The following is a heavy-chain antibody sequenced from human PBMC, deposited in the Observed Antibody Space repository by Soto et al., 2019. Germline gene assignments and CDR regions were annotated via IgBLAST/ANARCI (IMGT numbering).Heavy chain of an antibody. CDR2: IIPIFGTA. J-gene: IGHJ6*02. D-gene: IGHD2-2*01. Sequence: GASVKVSCKASGGTFSSYAISWVRQAPGQGLEWMGGIIPIFGTANYAQKFQGRVTITADESTSTAYMELSSLRSEDTAVYYCARDRMNLGVVVPAAYYYYGMDVWGQGTTVTVSS. CDR1: GGTFSSYA. V-gene: IGHV1-69*13. CDR3: ARDRMNLGVVVPAAYYYYGMDV.